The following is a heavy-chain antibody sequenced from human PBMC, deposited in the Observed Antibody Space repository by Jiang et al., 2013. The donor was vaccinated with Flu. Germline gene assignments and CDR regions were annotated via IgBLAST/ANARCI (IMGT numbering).Heavy chain of an antibody. CDR1: GFTFSGSP. D-gene: IGHD3/OR15-3a*01. V-gene: IGHV3-73*01. CDR2: IRTKANNYAT. Sequence: VQLLESGGGLVQPGGSLRLSCAASGFTFSGSPVHWVRQASGKGPEWISRIRTKANNYATAYAASVKGRFTISRDDSTNTAYLQMNSLKTEDTALYYCTRQGLDYQTFTNLDYWGQGALVTVSS. CDR3: TRQGLDYQTFTNLDY. J-gene: IGHJ4*02.